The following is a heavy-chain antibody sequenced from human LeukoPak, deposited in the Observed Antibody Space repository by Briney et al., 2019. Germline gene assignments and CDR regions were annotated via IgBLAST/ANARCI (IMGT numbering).Heavy chain of an antibody. CDR3: ARSPAGNFDY. J-gene: IGHJ4*02. Sequence: PGRSLRLSCAASGFTVSDNYMNWVRQAPGKGLEWVSIFYSGGNTYYADSVKGGFTISRDNSKNTLYLQMNSLRVEDTAVYYCARSPAGNFDYWGQGTLVTVSS. V-gene: IGHV3-66*01. D-gene: IGHD1-26*01. CDR2: FYSGGNT. CDR1: GFTVSDNY.